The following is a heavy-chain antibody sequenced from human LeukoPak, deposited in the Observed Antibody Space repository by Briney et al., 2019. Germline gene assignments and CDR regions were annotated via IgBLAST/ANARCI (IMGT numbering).Heavy chain of an antibody. J-gene: IGHJ2*01. CDR1: GFTFNSYA. V-gene: IGHV3-23*01. D-gene: IGHD4-23*01. CDR3: AKGPYGGNLYWYFDL. CDR2: ISGSGGST. Sequence: GGSLRLSCAASGFTFNSYAMSWVRQAPGKGLEWVSAISGSGGSTYYADSVKGRFTISRDNSKNTLYLQMNSLRAEDTAVYYCAKGPYGGNLYWYFDLWGRGTLVTVSS.